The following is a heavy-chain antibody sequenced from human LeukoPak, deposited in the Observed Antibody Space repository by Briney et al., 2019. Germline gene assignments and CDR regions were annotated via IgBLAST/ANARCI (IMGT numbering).Heavy chain of an antibody. Sequence: SETLSLTCAVYGGSFSGYYWSWIRRPPGKGLEWIGEINHSGSTDYNPSLKSRVTISVDTSKNQFSLKLSSVAAADTAVYYCARRAGGYSHPYDYWGQGILVTVSS. CDR1: GGSFSGYY. D-gene: IGHD4-23*01. CDR2: INHSGST. V-gene: IGHV4-34*01. J-gene: IGHJ4*02. CDR3: ARRAGGYSHPYDY.